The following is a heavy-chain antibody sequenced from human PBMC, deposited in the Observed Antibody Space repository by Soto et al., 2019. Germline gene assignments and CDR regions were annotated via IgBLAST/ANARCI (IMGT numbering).Heavy chain of an antibody. V-gene: IGHV2-5*01. CDR3: AHRPDDSGYFDY. J-gene: IGHJ4*02. D-gene: IGHD3-22*01. Sequence: GPTRVNPNHTSTLTCSFSGFSLSSTGVVVSFLLQPPGKALEWVALIYWNDDKRYSPSLRSRLTITKDTSKNQVFLTVTNTDPVDTATYYCAHRPDDSGYFDYWGQGALVTVSS. CDR2: IYWNDDK. CDR1: GFSLSSTGVV.